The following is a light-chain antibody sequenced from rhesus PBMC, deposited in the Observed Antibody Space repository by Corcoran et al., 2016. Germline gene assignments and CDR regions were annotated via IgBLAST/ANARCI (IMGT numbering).Light chain of an antibody. CDR3: QHNYGTPWT. CDR1: ENLNNY. J-gene: IGKJ1*01. Sequence: DIQLTQSPSSLSASVGDRVTITCRASENLNNYLHWYQQNPGQAPKLLISKTSTLQSGAPTRFSGSGSGTDYTFTISSRQPEDFATYYCQHNYGTPWTFGQGTKVDI. CDR2: KTS. V-gene: IGKV1-74*01.